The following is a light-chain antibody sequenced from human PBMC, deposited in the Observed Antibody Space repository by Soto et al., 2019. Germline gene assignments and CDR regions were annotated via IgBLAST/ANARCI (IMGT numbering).Light chain of an antibody. CDR3: ATWDDSLNGVV. J-gene: IGLJ2*01. CDR1: SSNIGSNT. Sequence: QSVLTQPPSASGTPGQRVTISCSGTSSNIGSNTVNWYQHLPGTAPKLLIYSHNQRPSGVPDRFSGSRSGTSASLAISGFQSADEAVYYCATWDDSLNGVVFGGGTNLTVL. V-gene: IGLV1-44*01. CDR2: SHN.